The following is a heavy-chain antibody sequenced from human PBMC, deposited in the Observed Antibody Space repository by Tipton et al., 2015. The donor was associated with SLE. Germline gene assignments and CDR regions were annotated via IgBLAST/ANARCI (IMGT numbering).Heavy chain of an antibody. J-gene: IGHJ4*02. CDR3: ARDPRGAAAGLFDY. Sequence: TLSLTCTVSGYSISSGYYWGWIRQPPGKGLEWIGSIYYSGGTYYNPSLKSRVTISVDTSKNQFSLKLSSVTPADTAVYYCARDPRGAAAGLFDYWGQGTLVTVSS. V-gene: IGHV4-38-2*02. CDR2: IYYSGGT. D-gene: IGHD6-13*01. CDR1: GYSISSGYY.